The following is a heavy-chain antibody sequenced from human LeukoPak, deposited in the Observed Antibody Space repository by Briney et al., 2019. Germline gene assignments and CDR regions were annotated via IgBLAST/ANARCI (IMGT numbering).Heavy chain of an antibody. D-gene: IGHD3-10*01. J-gene: IGHJ4*02. CDR1: GFTFSSYG. V-gene: IGHV3-30*03. CDR2: ISYDGSNK. Sequence: GGSLRLSCAASGFTFSSYGMHWVRQAPGKGLEWVAVISYDGSNKYYADSVKGRFTISRDNSKNTLYLQMNSLRAEDTAVYYCARDRAGSHFDYWGQGTLVTVSS. CDR3: ARDRAGSHFDY.